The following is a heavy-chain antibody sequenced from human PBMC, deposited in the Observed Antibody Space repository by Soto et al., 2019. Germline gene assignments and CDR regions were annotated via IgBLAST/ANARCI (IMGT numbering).Heavy chain of an antibody. D-gene: IGHD3-16*01. CDR1: GGSFSGYY. CDR2: INHSGST. CDR3: ARQGDLQQIFDY. J-gene: IGHJ4*02. Sequence: QVQLQQWGAGLLKPSETLSLTCAVYGGSFSGYYWSWIRQPPGKGLEWIGEINHSGSTNYNPSLKSRVTISVDRSKNQFSLKLSSVTAADTAVYYCARQGDLQQIFDYWGQGTLITVSS. V-gene: IGHV4-34*01.